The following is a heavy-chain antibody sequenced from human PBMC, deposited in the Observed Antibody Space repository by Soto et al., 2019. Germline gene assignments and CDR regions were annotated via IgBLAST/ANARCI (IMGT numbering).Heavy chain of an antibody. D-gene: IGHD6-6*01. V-gene: IGHV4-34*01. CDR2: INHSGST. CDR3: SRVGIRRVSSWYSDL. Sequence: PSETLSLTCAVYGGSFSGYYWSWIRQPPGKGLEWIGEINHSGSTNYNPSLKSRVTISLDTSKNQFSLKLSSVTAADTAVYYCSRVGIRRVSSWYSDLWGRGTLVTVSS. CDR1: GGSFSGYY. J-gene: IGHJ2*01.